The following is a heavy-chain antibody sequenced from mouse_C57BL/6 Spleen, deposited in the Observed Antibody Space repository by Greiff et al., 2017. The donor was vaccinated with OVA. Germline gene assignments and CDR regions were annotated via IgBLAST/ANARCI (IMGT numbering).Heavy chain of an antibody. CDR1: GFTFSSYA. Sequence: EVKLMESGGGLVKPGGSLKLSCAASGFTFSSYAMSWVRQTPEKRLEWVATISDGGSYTYYPDNVKGRFTISRDNAKNNLYLQMSHLKSEDTAMYYCARDRVANYFDYWGQGTTLTVSS. V-gene: IGHV5-4*01. CDR2: ISDGGSYT. D-gene: IGHD1-1*01. CDR3: ARDRVANYFDY. J-gene: IGHJ2*01.